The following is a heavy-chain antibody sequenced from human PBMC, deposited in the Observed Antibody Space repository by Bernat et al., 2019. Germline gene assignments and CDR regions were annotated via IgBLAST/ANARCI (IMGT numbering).Heavy chain of an antibody. CDR3: VKTEGWLVSRPPFDY. V-gene: IGHV3-30*18. Sequence: QVQLVESGGGVVQPGTSLRLSCAASGFTFSSYGMHWVRQAPGKGLEWVALISYDGRDKYYVDSVKGGFTISRDNSKNTLYLQRNSLRDEDTAVYHCVKTEGWLVSRPPFDYGGQGTRVTVSS. J-gene: IGHJ4*02. CDR2: ISYDGRDK. CDR1: GFTFSSYG. D-gene: IGHD6-19*01.